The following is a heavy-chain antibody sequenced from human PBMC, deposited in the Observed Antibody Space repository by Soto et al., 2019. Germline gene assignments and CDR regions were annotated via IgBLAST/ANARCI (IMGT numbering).Heavy chain of an antibody. V-gene: IGHV4-59*01. J-gene: IGHJ4*02. CDR2: IYYSGST. CDR3: ARAYYDFWSGYYRPLYYFDY. D-gene: IGHD3-3*01. Sequence: SETLSLTCTVSGGSISSYYWSWIRQPPGKGLEWIGYIYYSGSTNYNPSLKSRVTISVDTSKNQFSLKLSSVTAADTAVYYCARAYYDFWSGYYRPLYYFDYWGQGTLVTSPQ. CDR1: GGSISSYY.